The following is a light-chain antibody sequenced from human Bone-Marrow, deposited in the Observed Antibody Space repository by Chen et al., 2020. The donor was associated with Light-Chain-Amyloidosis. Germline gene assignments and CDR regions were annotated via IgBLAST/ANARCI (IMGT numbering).Light chain of an antibody. CDR3: QSYQGSSQGV. V-gene: IGLV6-57*01. CDR1: SGSIATNY. Sequence: NFMLTQPHSVSESPGKTVNISCTRSSGSIATNYVPWYQQRTGSSPTTVIYEYDQISSGVPVRFSVSIDRSSNSASLTISGLKTEDEADYYCQSYQGSSQGVFGGGTKLTVL. CDR2: EYD. J-gene: IGLJ3*02.